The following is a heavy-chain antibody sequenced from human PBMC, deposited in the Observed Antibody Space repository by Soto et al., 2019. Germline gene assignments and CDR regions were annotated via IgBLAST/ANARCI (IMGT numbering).Heavy chain of an antibody. J-gene: IGHJ3*02. D-gene: IGHD2-8*01. CDR3: AKDLYAIPEGRPAAFDI. V-gene: IGHV3-23*01. CDR2: ISGSDGTT. CDR1: GFTFSNYP. Sequence: GGSLRLSCAASGFTFSNYPMGWVRQAPGKGLEWVSCISGSDGTTYYADSVKGRFTISRDNFKNTLYLQMNGLRAEDTAVYYCAKDLYAIPEGRPAAFDIWGQGTMVTVSS.